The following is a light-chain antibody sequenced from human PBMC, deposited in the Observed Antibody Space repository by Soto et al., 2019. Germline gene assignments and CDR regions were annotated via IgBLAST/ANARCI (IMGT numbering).Light chain of an antibody. CDR3: AAWDDSLSGPV. CDR2: RNN. Sequence: QSVLTQPPSASGTPGQRVTISCSGSSSNIGSNYVYWYQQLPGTAPKLLIDRNNQRPSGVPDRFSGSKSGTSASLAISGPRSEDEADYYCAAWDDSLSGPVFGGGTQLAVL. CDR1: SSNIGSNY. V-gene: IGLV1-47*01. J-gene: IGLJ7*01.